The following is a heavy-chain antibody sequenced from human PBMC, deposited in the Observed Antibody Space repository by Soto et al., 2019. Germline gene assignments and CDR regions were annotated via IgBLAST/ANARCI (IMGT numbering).Heavy chain of an antibody. D-gene: IGHD5-12*01. CDR3: ARDPSGYSGYAVYYDYMDV. Sequence: QVQLVQSGAEVKKPGSSVKVSCKASGGTFSSYTISWVRQAPGQGLEWMGRIIPILGIANYAQKFQGRVTITADKSTSTAYMELSSLRSEDTAVYYCARDPSGYSGYAVYYDYMDVWGKGTTVTVSS. V-gene: IGHV1-69*08. CDR2: IIPILGIA. J-gene: IGHJ6*03. CDR1: GGTFSSYT.